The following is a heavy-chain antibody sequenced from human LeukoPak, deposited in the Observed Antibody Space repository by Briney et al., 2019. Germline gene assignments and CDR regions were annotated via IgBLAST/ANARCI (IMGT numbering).Heavy chain of an antibody. Sequence: SQTLSLTSTVSGGSISSGDYYWSWLRQPPGKGLEWIGCIYYSGSTYYNPSLKSGVTISVDTSKNQFSLKLSSVTAADTAVYYCARVWSYYDILTGYFIASRFDPWGQGTLVTVSS. D-gene: IGHD3-9*01. CDR1: GGSISSGDYY. CDR2: IYYSGST. CDR3: ARVWSYYDILTGYFIASRFDP. V-gene: IGHV4-30-4*01. J-gene: IGHJ5*02.